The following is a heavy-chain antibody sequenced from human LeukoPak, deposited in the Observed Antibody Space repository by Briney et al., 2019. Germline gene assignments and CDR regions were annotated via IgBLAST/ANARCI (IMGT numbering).Heavy chain of an antibody. D-gene: IGHD1-14*01. CDR2: ISGGGGDT. J-gene: IGHJ4*02. CDR3: AKDIKAGTIVPEFDF. Sequence: GGSLRLSCVASGFTFRSYAMSWVRQAPGKGLEWVSGISGGGGDTYHADSVKGRFTISRDNSKNTVFLQMNSLRADDTATYYCAKDIKAGTIVPEFDFWGQGTLVTVSS. V-gene: IGHV3-23*01. CDR1: GFTFRSYA.